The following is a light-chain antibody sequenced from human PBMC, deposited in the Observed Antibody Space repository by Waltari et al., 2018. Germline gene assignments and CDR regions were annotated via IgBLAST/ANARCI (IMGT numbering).Light chain of an antibody. V-gene: IGLV8-61*01. J-gene: IGLJ3*02. Sequence: QTLVPQESSFSVSPGGTVTLTFALSSVSVSNGHFPSWYQQTPGQTPRTLSYDTYIRASGVPDRFSGSILGNKAALTITGAQADDDCDYYCLIYLGAGFWAFGGGTKLTVL. CDR1: SVSVSNGHF. CDR3: LIYLGAGFWA. CDR2: DTY.